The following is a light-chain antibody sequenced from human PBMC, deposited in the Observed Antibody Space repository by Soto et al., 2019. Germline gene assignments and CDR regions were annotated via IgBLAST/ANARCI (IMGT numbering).Light chain of an antibody. V-gene: IGKV4-1*01. CDR2: WAS. CDR1: QSVLYSSINKDR. Sequence: DIVMTQSPDSLAVSLGERATINCKSNQSVLYSSINKDRLAWYQQKPGQPPKLLIYWASTRESGVPDQFSGSGSGTDFTFTISSLQAEDVAVYYCQQYYSTPLTFGGGTKVEIK. CDR3: QQYYSTPLT. J-gene: IGKJ4*01.